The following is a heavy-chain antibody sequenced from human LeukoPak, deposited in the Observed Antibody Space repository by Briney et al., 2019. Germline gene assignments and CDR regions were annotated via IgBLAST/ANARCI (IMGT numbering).Heavy chain of an antibody. CDR2: ISSSSSTI. D-gene: IGHD6-6*01. V-gene: IGHV3-48*01. J-gene: IGHJ6*02. Sequence: GGSLRLSCAASGFTFSSYSMNWVRQAPGKGLEWVSYISSSSSTIYYADSVKGRFTISRDNAKNSLYLQMNSLRAEDTAVYYCARDRPSAPFYGMDAWGQGTTVTVSS. CDR3: ARDRPSAPFYGMDA. CDR1: GFTFSSYS.